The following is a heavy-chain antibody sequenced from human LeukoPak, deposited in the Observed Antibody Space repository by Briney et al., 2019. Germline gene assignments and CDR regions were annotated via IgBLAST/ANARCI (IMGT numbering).Heavy chain of an antibody. J-gene: IGHJ4*02. V-gene: IGHV3-64D*06. Sequence: GGSLRLSCSASGFTFSSYGMHWVRQAPGKGLEYVSSISSIGVGTYYADSVKGRFTISRDNSKNTLYLQMSSLRVEDTAVYYCVKDKEGTWGDCWGQGTLVTVSS. D-gene: IGHD3-16*01. CDR2: ISSIGVGT. CDR3: VKDKEGTWGDC. CDR1: GFTFSSYG.